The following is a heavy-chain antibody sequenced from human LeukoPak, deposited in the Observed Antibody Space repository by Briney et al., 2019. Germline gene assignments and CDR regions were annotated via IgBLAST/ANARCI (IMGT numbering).Heavy chain of an antibody. CDR2: IKQDGSEK. J-gene: IGHJ4*02. Sequence: PGGSLRLSCAASGFTFSDYEMIWVRQAPGKGLEWVANIKQDGSEKHYVESVKGRFTISRDNAKNSLDLQMNSLRAEDTAVYYCASHSVGVLPIATFDYWGQGTLVTVSA. D-gene: IGHD2-2*01. V-gene: IGHV3-7*01. CDR3: ASHSVGVLPIATFDY. CDR1: GFTFSDYE.